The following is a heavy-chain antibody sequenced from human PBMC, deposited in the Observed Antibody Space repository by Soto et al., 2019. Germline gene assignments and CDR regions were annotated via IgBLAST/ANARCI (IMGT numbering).Heavy chain of an antibody. J-gene: IGHJ4*02. CDR3: ARTYYDFWSGTRNFDY. Sequence: SXKVSFMASGYTXTGYYMHLVRQAPGQGLEWMGWINPNSGGTNYAQKFQGRVTMTSDTSISTAYMELSRLRSDETAVYYCARTYYDFWSGTRNFDYWGQGTLGTVSS. D-gene: IGHD3-3*01. CDR2: INPNSGGT. V-gene: IGHV1-2*02. CDR1: GYTXTGYY.